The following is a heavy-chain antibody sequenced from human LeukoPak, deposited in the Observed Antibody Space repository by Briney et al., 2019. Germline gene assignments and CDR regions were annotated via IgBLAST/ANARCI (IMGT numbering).Heavy chain of an antibody. D-gene: IGHD2-2*01. CDR3: ARTGWAAAPMDV. V-gene: IGHV4-59*01. CDR1: GGSISSYY. Sequence: PSETLSLTCTVSGGSISSYYWSWIRQPPGKGLEWIGYIHYSGSTNYNPSLKSRVTISVDTSKNQFSLKLSSVTAADTAVYYCARTGWAAAPMDVWGKGTTVTVSS. J-gene: IGHJ6*03. CDR2: IHYSGST.